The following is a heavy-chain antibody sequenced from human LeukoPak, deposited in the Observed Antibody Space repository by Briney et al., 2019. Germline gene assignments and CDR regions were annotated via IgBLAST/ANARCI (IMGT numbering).Heavy chain of an antibody. J-gene: IGHJ4*02. CDR3: ATSRTYCGGDCSLD. CDR1: GFTLTELA. CDR2: FDPEDGET. D-gene: IGHD2-21*02. Sequence: ASVKVSCKVSGFTLTELAMHWVRRGPGKGLEWRGGFDPEDGETIYAQKFQGRVTVTEDTSTDTAYMELNSLRSEDTAVYYCATSRTYCGGDCSLDWGQGTLVTVSS. V-gene: IGHV1-24*01.